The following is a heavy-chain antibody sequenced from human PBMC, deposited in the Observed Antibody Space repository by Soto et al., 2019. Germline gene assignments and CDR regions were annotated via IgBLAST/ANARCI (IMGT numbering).Heavy chain of an antibody. CDR2: IIPIFGTA. Sequence: QVQLVQSGAEVKKPGSSVKVSCKASGGTFSSYAISWVRQAPGQGLEWMGGIIPIFGTANYAQKFQGRVTITADESTSTAYMELSSLRSEDTAVYYCARADCSSTSCPGRGYYYGMDVWGQGTTVTVSS. CDR1: GGTFSSYA. V-gene: IGHV1-69*01. J-gene: IGHJ6*02. CDR3: ARADCSSTSCPGRGYYYGMDV. D-gene: IGHD2-2*01.